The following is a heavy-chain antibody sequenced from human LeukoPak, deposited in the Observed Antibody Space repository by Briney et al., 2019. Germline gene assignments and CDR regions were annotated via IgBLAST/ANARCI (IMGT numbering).Heavy chain of an antibody. CDR2: IRWNGGII. CDR1: GFTFDDYA. V-gene: IGHV3-9*03. CDR3: AKGGRYGNSFDY. J-gene: IGHJ4*02. Sequence: GRSLRLFCGASGFTFDDYAMHWVRQAPGKGLEWVSGIRWNGGIIGYADSVKGRFTISRDNAKNSLYLQMNSLRAEDMALYYCAKGGRYGNSFDYWGQGTLVTVSS. D-gene: IGHD4-23*01.